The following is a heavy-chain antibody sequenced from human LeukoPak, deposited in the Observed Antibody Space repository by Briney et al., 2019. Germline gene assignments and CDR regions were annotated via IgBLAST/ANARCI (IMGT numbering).Heavy chain of an antibody. Sequence: SETLSLTCGVYGGSFSGYYWSWIRQPPGKGLEWIGEINPIGSTNYNPSLKSRVTLSLDTSKNQFSLKLSSVTAADTAVYYCARGTPHYYGSGTYYIGRFDPWGQGTLVTVSS. CDR2: INPIGST. CDR1: GGSFSGYY. V-gene: IGHV4-34*01. CDR3: ARGTPHYYGSGTYYIGRFDP. D-gene: IGHD3-10*01. J-gene: IGHJ5*02.